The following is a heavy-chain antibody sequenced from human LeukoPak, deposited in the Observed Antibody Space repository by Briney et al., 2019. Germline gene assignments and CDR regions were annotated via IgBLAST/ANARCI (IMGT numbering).Heavy chain of an antibody. Sequence: SETLSLTCTVSGASITSGNYYWSWIRQHPGKGLEWIGYIRYSGSTYHNPSLKSRLAISVDTSRNQFSLDLSSVTAADTAVYHCARGFSYDNYMDVWGNGTTVTVSS. V-gene: IGHV4-31*03. CDR3: ARGFSYDNYMDV. J-gene: IGHJ6*03. CDR2: IRYSGST. CDR1: GASITSGNYY. D-gene: IGHD3-22*01.